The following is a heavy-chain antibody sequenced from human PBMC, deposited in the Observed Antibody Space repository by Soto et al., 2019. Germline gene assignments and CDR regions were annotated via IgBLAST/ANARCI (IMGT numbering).Heavy chain of an antibody. D-gene: IGHD6-6*01. J-gene: IGHJ4*02. CDR2: INHSGST. CDR1: GGSFSGYY. V-gene: IGHV4-34*01. Sequence: QVQLQQWGAGLLKPSETLSLTCAVYGGSFSGYYWSWIRQPPGKGLEWIGEINHSGSTNYNPSLKSRVTISVDTSKNQFSLKLSSVTAADTAVYYCARGEYSSSSRSFDYWGQGTLVTVSS. CDR3: ARGEYSSSSRSFDY.